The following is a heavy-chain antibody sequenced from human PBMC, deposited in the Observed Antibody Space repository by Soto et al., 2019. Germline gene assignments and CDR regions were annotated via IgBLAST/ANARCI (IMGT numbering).Heavy chain of an antibody. D-gene: IGHD6-6*01. CDR3: ARCSIAARPGSDPSWFDP. CDR2: IYYSGST. CDR1: GGSVSSGSYY. V-gene: IGHV4-61*01. J-gene: IGHJ5*02. Sequence: LSLTCTVSGGSVSSGSYYWSWIRQPPGKGLEWIGYIYYSGSTNYNPSLKSRVTISVDTSKNQFSLKLSSVTAADTAVYYCARCSIAARPGSDPSWFDPWGQGTLVTVPS.